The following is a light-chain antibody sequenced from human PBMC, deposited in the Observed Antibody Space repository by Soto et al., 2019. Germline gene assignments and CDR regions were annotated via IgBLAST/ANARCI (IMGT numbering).Light chain of an antibody. CDR3: MQALQPPMT. CDR2: LGS. J-gene: IGKJ1*01. V-gene: IGKV2-28*01. CDR1: QSLLHSNGFNS. Sequence: DIVMTQSPLSLPVTPGEPASISCRSSQSLLHSNGFNSLDWYLQKPGLSPQLLIYLGSNRASGVPYRFSGSGSGTDFTLKISRVEAEDVGVYYCMQALQPPMTFGQGTKVEIK.